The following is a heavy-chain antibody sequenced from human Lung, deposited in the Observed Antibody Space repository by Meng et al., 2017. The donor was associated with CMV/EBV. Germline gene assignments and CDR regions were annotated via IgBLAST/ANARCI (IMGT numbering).Heavy chain of an antibody. Sequence: GESLKISCAASGFDFSKYSMNWVRQAPGKGPEWVAFISSESSHTEYAESMKGRITISRDNAKNSLHMEMENLRVEDTAVYYCARGYHYYDSSGLLIWGPGTLVTVSS. CDR3: ARGYHYYDSSGLLI. CDR2: ISSESSHT. V-gene: IGHV3-21*06. D-gene: IGHD3-22*01. J-gene: IGHJ4*02. CDR1: GFDFSKYS.